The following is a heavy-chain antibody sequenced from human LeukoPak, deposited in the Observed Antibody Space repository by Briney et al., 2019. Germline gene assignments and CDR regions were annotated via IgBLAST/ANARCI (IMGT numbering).Heavy chain of an antibody. J-gene: IGHJ4*02. CDR1: GGSISSYC. D-gene: IGHD6-19*01. Sequence: SETLSLTCTVSGGSISSYCWSWIRQVPGKGLEWVAYIYYIGSTDYNPSLKSRVTISVDTSKNQFSLNVSSVTAADTAVYYCARGKVVAGTPGQNSWDYWGQGTLVTVSS. V-gene: IGHV4-59*08. CDR2: IYYIGST. CDR3: ARGKVVAGTPGQNSWDY.